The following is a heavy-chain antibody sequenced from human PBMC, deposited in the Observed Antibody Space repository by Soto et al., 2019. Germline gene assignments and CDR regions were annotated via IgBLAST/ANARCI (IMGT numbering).Heavy chain of an antibody. CDR1: GYTFTSYD. J-gene: IGHJ4*02. CDR2: INPNNGNT. Sequence: GASVKVSCKPSGYTFTSYDINWVRQAPGQGLEWMGWINPNNGNTGYAQKLQGRLTMTRSTSISTVYMELSSLTSDDTAVYYCARENSGWYGTDFDFWGQGTPVTVSS. V-gene: IGHV1-8*01. D-gene: IGHD6-19*01. CDR3: ARENSGWYGTDFDF.